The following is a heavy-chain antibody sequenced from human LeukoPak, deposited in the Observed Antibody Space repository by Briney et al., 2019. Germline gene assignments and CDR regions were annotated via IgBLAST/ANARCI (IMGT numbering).Heavy chain of an antibody. D-gene: IGHD2/OR15-2a*01. Sequence: GGSLRLSCAASGFTFSSYSMNWVRQAPGKGLEWVSSISSSSSSTYYADSVKGRFTISRDNSKNTLYLQMNSLRAEDTAVYYCAKDLLARPDYWGQGTLVTVSS. J-gene: IGHJ4*02. CDR3: AKDLLARPDY. V-gene: IGHV3-21*04. CDR1: GFTFSSYS. CDR2: ISSSSSST.